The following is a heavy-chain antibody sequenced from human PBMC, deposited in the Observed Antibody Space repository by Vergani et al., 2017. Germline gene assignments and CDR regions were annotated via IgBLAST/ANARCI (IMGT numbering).Heavy chain of an antibody. CDR2: MYPRDSDI. D-gene: IGHD3-22*01. V-gene: IGHV5-51*01. CDR3: IARVHYYDSSGYYPGFDY. J-gene: IGHJ4*02. Sequence: EVPLVQSGAAVKKPGESLKISCTASGYSFTSYWIAWVRQMPGKGLEWMAIMYPRDSDIRYSPSFQGQVTISRDDSKNTAYLQMNSLKTEDTAVYYCIARVHYYDSSGYYPGFDYWGQGTLVTVSS. CDR1: GYSFTSYW.